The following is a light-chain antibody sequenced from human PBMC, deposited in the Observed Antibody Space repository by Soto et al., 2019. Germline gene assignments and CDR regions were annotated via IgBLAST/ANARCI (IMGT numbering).Light chain of an antibody. CDR1: QSISTW. J-gene: IGKJ4*01. CDR2: AAS. V-gene: IGKV1-5*01. CDR3: QQLERYPST. Sequence: DIQMTQSPSTLSASVGDRVTITCRASQSISTWLAWYQQEPGKAPKLLIYAASTLQSGVPSRFSGSGSGTDFTLTISSLQPEDFATYYCQQLERYPSTFGGGTKVEIK.